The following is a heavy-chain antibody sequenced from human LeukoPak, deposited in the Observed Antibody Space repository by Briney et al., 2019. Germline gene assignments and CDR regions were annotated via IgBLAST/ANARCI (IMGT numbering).Heavy chain of an antibody. J-gene: IGHJ4*02. CDR1: GFTFSGSA. V-gene: IGHV3-74*01. Sequence: GGSLRLSCAASGFTFSGSAMHWVRQASGKGLVWVSRINSDGSSTSYADSVKGRFTISRDNAKSTLYLQMNSLRAGDTAVYYCAREQANSYYDFWSGQNSLLDYWGQGTLVTVSS. D-gene: IGHD3-3*01. CDR2: INSDGSST. CDR3: AREQANSYYDFWSGQNSLLDY.